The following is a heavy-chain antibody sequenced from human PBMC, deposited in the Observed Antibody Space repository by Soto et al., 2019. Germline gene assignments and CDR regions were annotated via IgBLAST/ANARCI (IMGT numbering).Heavy chain of an antibody. V-gene: IGHV4-59*01. Sequence: QVQLQESGPGLVKPSETLSLTCTVSGGSISSYYWSWIRQPPGKGLEWIGYIYYSGSTNYNPSLKSRVTISVDTSKNQFSLKLSSVTAADTAVYYCARDLGGYISPSDAFYIWGQGTMVTVSS. D-gene: IGHD5-12*01. J-gene: IGHJ3*02. CDR2: IYYSGST. CDR3: ARDLGGYISPSDAFYI. CDR1: GGSISSYY.